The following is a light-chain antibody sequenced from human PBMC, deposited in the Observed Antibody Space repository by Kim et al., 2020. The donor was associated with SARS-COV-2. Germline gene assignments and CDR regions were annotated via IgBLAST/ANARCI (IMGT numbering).Light chain of an antibody. CDR2: AAS. V-gene: IGKV1-39*01. CDR3: QQSYSTPWT. CDR1: QSISSY. J-gene: IGKJ1*01. Sequence: DIQMTQSPSSLSASVGDRVTITCRASQSISSYLNWYQQKVGKAPKVLIYAASNLQSGVPSRFSGSGSGTDFTLTISSLQPEDFATYYCQQSYSTPWTFGQGTKV.